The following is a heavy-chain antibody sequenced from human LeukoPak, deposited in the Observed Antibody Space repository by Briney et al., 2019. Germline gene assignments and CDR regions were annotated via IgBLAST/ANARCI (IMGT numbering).Heavy chain of an antibody. J-gene: IGHJ6*02. CDR3: AKGDLYDILTGYYNGYYYGMDV. Sequence: PGGSLRLSCAASGFTFSSYAMSWVRQAPGKGLEWVSAISGSGGSTYYADSVKGRFTISRDNSKNSLYLQMNSLRAEDTALYYCAKGDLYDILTGYYNGYYYGMDVWGQGTTVTVSS. CDR2: ISGSGGST. D-gene: IGHD3-9*01. V-gene: IGHV3-23*01. CDR1: GFTFSSYA.